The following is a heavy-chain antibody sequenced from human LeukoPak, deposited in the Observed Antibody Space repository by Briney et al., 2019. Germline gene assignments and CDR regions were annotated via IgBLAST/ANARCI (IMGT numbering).Heavy chain of an antibody. CDR2: IYYSGST. V-gene: IGHV4-59*01. CDR3: AGGKGYFDY. Sequence: AETLSLTCTVSGGSISSYYWSWIRQPPGKGLEWIGYIYYSGSTNYNPSLKSRVTISVDTSKNQFSLNLKTVTAADTAVYYCAGGKGYFDYWGQGTLVPVSS. J-gene: IGHJ4*02. CDR1: GGSISSYY.